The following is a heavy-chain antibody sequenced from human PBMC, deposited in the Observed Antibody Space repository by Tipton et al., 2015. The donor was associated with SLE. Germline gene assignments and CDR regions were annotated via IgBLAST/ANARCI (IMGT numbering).Heavy chain of an antibody. V-gene: IGHV3-72*01. CDR3: VRDLSGIDYAY. J-gene: IGHJ4*02. D-gene: IGHD4-17*01. CDR1: GFTSSDYH. Sequence: GSLRLSCAVSGFTSSDYHMDWVRQAPGKGLEWVGRTRYKATGYTTEYAASVQGRFSISRDVSQNSLYLQMNSLKTEDTAVYYCVRDLSGIDYAYWGQGTLVTVSS. CDR2: TRYKATGYTT.